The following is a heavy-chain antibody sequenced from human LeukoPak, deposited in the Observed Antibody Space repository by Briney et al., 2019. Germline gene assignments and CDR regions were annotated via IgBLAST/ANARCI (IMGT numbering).Heavy chain of an antibody. J-gene: IGHJ4*02. D-gene: IGHD3-22*01. CDR1: GYSFTSYW. Sequence: GESLKISCKGSGYSFTSYWIGWVRQMPGKGLEWMGIIYPGDSDTRYSPSFQGQVTISADKSISTAYLQWSSLKASDTAMYYCATGPYYYDSSGYYDGLDYWGQGTLVTVS. CDR3: ATGPYYYDSSGYYDGLDY. V-gene: IGHV5-51*01. CDR2: IYPGDSDT.